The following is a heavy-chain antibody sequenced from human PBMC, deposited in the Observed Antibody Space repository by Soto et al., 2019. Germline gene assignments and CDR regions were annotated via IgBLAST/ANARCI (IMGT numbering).Heavy chain of an antibody. CDR2: ISYDGTQT. V-gene: IGHV3-30*04. Sequence: PGGSLRLSCAASGFTFSSYAMHWVRQAPGKGLEWVAVISYDGTQTYYVDSVKGRFTIPRDNAKNSLFLQMNSLRVEDTAVYYCVRDYFGPGPYWGQGTLVTVSS. CDR1: GFTFSSYA. D-gene: IGHD3-10*01. CDR3: VRDYFGPGPY. J-gene: IGHJ4*01.